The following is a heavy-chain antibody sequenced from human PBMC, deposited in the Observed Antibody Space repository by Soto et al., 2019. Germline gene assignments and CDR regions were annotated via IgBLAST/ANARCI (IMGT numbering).Heavy chain of an antibody. CDR1: GYTFTSYG. CDR2: ISAYNGNT. CDR3: ARDLSSRWDQVLSRDCYCGRNA. V-gene: IGHV1-18*04. D-gene: IGHD2-2*01. J-gene: IGHJ6*02. Sequence: ASVKVSCKASGYTFTSYGISWVRQAPGQGLEWMGWISAYNGNTNYAQKLQGRVTMTTDTSTSTAYMELRSLRSDDTAVYYCARDLSSRWDQVLSRDCYCGRNAWGQGTTVTVSS.